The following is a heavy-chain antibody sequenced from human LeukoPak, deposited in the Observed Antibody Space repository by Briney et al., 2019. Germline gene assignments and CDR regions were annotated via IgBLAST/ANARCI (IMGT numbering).Heavy chain of an antibody. CDR1: GFTFSSYA. CDR3: AKTRTVVTPGDLDY. J-gene: IGHJ4*01. V-gene: IGHV3-23*01. D-gene: IGHD4-23*01. Sequence: GGSLRLSCAASGFTFSSYAMSWVRQAPGKGPEWVSAISGSGGSTYYADSVKGRFTISRDNSKNTLYLQMNSLRAEDTAVYYCAKTRTVVTPGDLDYWGQGTLVTVSS. CDR2: ISGSGGST.